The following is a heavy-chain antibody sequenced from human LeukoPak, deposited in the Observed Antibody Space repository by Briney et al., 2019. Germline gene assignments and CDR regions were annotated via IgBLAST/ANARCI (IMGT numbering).Heavy chain of an antibody. Sequence: SETLSLTCAVYGGSFSVYYWSWIRQPPGKGLEWIGEINHSGSTNYNPSLKSRVTISVDTSKDQFSLKLSSVTAADTAVYYCARAKGRYREVDYWGQGTLVTVSS. CDR3: ARAKGRYREVDY. V-gene: IGHV4-34*01. CDR2: INHSGST. J-gene: IGHJ4*02. D-gene: IGHD1-14*01. CDR1: GGSFSVYY.